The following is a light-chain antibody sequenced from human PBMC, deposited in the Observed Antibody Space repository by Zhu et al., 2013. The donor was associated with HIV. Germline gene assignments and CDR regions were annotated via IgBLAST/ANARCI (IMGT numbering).Light chain of an antibody. CDR3: MQALQTPLYN. CDR2: LGS. CDR1: QSLLHSNGYNY. V-gene: IGKV2-28*01. J-gene: IGKJ2*01. Sequence: DLVVTQSPLSLPVTPGEPASISCRSSQSLLHSNGYNYLDWYLQKPGQSPQLLIYLGSNRASGVPDRFSGSGSGTDFTLKISRVEAEDVGVYYCMQALQTPLYNFGQGPSWRSN.